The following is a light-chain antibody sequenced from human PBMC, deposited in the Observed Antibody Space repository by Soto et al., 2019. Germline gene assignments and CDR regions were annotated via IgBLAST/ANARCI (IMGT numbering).Light chain of an antibody. CDR2: DAS. Sequence: DIQMTQSPSSLSASVGDRVTITCRASQGVGNSLAWFQQKPGKGPKSLIYDASSLQSGVPSRFSGSGSGTDFTLTINSLQREDVATYYCQHYENYPYTFGQGTKLDIK. J-gene: IGKJ2*01. CDR1: QGVGNS. V-gene: IGKV1-16*01. CDR3: QHYENYPYT.